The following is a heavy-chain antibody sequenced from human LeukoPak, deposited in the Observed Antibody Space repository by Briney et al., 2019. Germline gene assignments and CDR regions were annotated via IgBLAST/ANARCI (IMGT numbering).Heavy chain of an antibody. D-gene: IGHD6-25*01. CDR2: IRYSGRT. Sequence: PSETLSLTCTVSGGSISSNTYYWSWIRQPPGKGLEWIRSIRYSGRTYYKPSLKSRVTLSVDTSKNQLLLNLRSVTAADTAMYYCAREFNGSPDYLGQGTLVTVSS. V-gene: IGHV4-39*02. CDR3: AREFNGSPDY. J-gene: IGHJ4*02. CDR1: GGSISSNTYY.